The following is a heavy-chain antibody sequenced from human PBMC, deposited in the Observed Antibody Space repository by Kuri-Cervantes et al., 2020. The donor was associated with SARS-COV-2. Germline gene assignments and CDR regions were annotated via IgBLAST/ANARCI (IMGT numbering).Heavy chain of an antibody. Sequence: CTYTGFYMHWVRQAPGQGLEWMGWINPNSGGTNYAQKFQGRVTMTRDTSISTAYMELSRLRSDDTAVYYCARVGVGATNPNYYMDVWGKGTTVTVSS. V-gene: IGHV1-2*02. CDR3: ARVGVGATNPNYYMDV. CDR2: INPNSGGT. CDR1: CTYTGFY. J-gene: IGHJ6*03. D-gene: IGHD1-26*01.